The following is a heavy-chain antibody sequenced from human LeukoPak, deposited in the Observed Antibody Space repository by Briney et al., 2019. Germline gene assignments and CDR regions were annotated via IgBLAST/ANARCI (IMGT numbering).Heavy chain of an antibody. D-gene: IGHD6-19*01. J-gene: IGHJ6*02. CDR1: GYTFTSYY. Sequence: ASVKVSCKASGYTFTSYYMHWVRQAPGQGLEWMGRINPNSGGTNYAQKFQGRVTMTRDTSISTAYMELSRLRSDDTAVYYCASCLGGWYFYYYGMDVWGQGTTVTVSS. CDR3: ASCLGGWYFYYYGMDV. CDR2: INPNSGGT. V-gene: IGHV1-2*06.